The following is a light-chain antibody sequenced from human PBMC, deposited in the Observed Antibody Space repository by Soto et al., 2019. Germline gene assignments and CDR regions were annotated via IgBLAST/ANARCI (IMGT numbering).Light chain of an antibody. J-gene: IGLJ2*01. CDR3: LSFDSSLSVV. CDR2: GNT. V-gene: IGLV1-40*01. CDR1: SSNIGAGYD. Sequence: QSVLTQPPSVSGAPGQRVTISCTGSSSNIGAGYDVHWYQQLPGRAPKLLIYGNTNRPSGVPDRFSGSKSGTSASLTITGLQAYDEAEYYCLSFDSSLSVVFGGGTKVTVL.